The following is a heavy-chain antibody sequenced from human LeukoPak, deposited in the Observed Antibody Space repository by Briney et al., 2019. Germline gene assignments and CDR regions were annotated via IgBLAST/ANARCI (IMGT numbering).Heavy chain of an antibody. D-gene: IGHD3-3*01. CDR1: GFTFSGYW. V-gene: IGHV3-74*01. Sequence: GGSLRLSCVTSGFTFSGYWMHWVRQGPGKGLELVSRIDNDGHGIIYADSVKGRFTTSRDNVKNTLYLQMNSLRVEDTAVYYCAAGGGWDPSFGVVTHIDAWGKGTTVVVS. CDR2: IDNDGHGI. J-gene: IGHJ6*03. CDR3: AAGGGWDPSFGVVTHIDA.